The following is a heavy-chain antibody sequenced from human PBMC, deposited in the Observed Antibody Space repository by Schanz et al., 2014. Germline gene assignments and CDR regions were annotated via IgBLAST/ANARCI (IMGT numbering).Heavy chain of an antibody. CDR2: INPYDDTI. CDR1: GYTFTTYY. Sequence: QVQVVQSGAEVKKPGASVKVSCKASGYTFTTYYIHCVRQAPGQGLEWMGLINPYDDTIDYAKKFQGRFTMTRDTSTTTVYMELSSLRSDDTAMYYCVTEKRMESGTWAKAFDIWGQGTWXTVSS. CDR3: VTEKRMESGTWAKAFDI. D-gene: IGHD3-3*01. J-gene: IGHJ3*02. V-gene: IGHV1-46*01.